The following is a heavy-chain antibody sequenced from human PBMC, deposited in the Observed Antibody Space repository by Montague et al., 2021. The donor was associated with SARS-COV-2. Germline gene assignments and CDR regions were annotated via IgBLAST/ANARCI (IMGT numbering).Heavy chain of an antibody. CDR3: VRDHPYGGPRGAYDI. CDR2: IYDGGAV. CDR1: GGSITGYY. V-gene: IGHV4-59*01. J-gene: IGHJ3*02. Sequence: SETLSLTCTVSGGSITGYYWRWLRRSPGKGLEWIAYIYDGGAVNYNPSLGSRVTISTDTSKNQLPLKVNSVTAADTAVYYCVRDHPYGGPRGAYDIWGQGTVVTVSS. D-gene: IGHD4-23*01.